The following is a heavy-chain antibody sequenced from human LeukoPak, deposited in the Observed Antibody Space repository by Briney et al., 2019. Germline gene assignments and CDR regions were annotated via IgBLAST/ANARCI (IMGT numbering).Heavy chain of an antibody. Sequence: SETLSLTCTVSGGSISSYYWSWIRQPPGKGLEWIGYIYYSGSTNYNPSLKSRVTISVDTSKNQFSLKLSSVTAADTAVYYCARDLAGAFDIWGQGTMVTASS. CDR2: IYYSGST. J-gene: IGHJ3*02. CDR1: GGSISSYY. V-gene: IGHV4-59*01. CDR3: ARDLAGAFDI. D-gene: IGHD3-10*01.